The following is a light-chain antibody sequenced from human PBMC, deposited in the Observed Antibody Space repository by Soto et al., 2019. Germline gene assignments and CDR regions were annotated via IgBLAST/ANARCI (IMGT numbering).Light chain of an antibody. V-gene: IGLV1-36*01. Sequence: QSVLTQPPSASEAPRQRVTISCSGSSSNIGTNGVNWYQQLPGKAPKLLIYYDDLLPSGVSDRFSGSKSGTSASLAISGLQYEDEADYYCAAWDDSLNGLVFGGGTKLTVL. CDR1: SSNIGTNG. CDR2: YDD. CDR3: AAWDDSLNGLV. J-gene: IGLJ3*02.